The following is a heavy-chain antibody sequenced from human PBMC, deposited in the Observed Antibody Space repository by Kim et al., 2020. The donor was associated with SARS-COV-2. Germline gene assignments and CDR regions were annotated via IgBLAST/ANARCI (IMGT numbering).Heavy chain of an antibody. CDR3: ARWRRITMIVGLPRDDAF. CDR2: IYYSGST. Sequence: SETLSLTCTVSGGSISSYYWSWIRQPPGKGLEWIGYIYYSGSTNYNPSLKSRVTISVDTSKNQFSLKLSSVTAADTAVYYCARWRRITMIVGLPRDDAF. CDR1: GGSISSYY. V-gene: IGHV4-59*08. D-gene: IGHD3-22*01. J-gene: IGHJ3*01.